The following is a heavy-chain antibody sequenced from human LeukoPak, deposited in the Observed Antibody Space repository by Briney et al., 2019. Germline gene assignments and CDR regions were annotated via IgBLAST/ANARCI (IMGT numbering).Heavy chain of an antibody. CDR2: IIPIFGTA. V-gene: IGHV1-69*13. CDR1: GYTFTNYD. J-gene: IGHJ6*02. D-gene: IGHD5-24*01. CDR3: AVKVEMATIQGYYYGMDV. Sequence: GASVTVSFTASGYTFTNYDFNWMRQATGQGLEWMGGIIPIFGTANYAQKFQGRVTITADESTSTAYMELSSLRSEDTAVYYCAVKVEMATIQGYYYGMDVWGQGTTVTVSS.